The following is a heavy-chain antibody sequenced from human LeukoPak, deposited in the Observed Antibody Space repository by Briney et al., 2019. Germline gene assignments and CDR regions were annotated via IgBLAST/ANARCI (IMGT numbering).Heavy chain of an antibody. J-gene: IGHJ2*01. D-gene: IGHD5-24*01. CDR2: INPSGGST. CDR3: ARASESRMATISWYFDL. CDR1: GYTFTSYY. V-gene: IGHV1-46*01. Sequence: WASVKVSCKASGYTFTSYYMHWVRQAPGQGLEWMGIINPSGGSTSYAQKFQGRVTMTRDMSTSTVYMELSSLRSEDTAVYYCARASESRMATISWYFDLWGRGTLVTVSS.